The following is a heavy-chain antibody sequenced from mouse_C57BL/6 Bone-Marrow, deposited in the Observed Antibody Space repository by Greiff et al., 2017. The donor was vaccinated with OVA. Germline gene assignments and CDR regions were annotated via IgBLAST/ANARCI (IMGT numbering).Heavy chain of an antibody. D-gene: IGHD2-2*01. V-gene: IGHV5-4*01. CDR1: GFTFSSYA. J-gene: IGHJ3*01. CDR3: ARERLRAWFAY. CDR2: ISDGGSYT. Sequence: EVMLVESGGGLVKPGGSLKLSCAASGFTFSSYAMSWVRQTPEKRLEWVATISDGGSYTYYPDNVKGRFTISRDNAKNNLYLQMSHLKSDDTAMYCCARERLRAWFAYWGQGTLVTVSA.